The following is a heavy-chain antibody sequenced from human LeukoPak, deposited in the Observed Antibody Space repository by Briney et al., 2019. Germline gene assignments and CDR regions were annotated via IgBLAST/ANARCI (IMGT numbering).Heavy chain of an antibody. V-gene: IGHV3-30*18. Sequence: GGSLRLSCAASGFTFSSYGMHWVRQAPGKGLEWVAVISYDGSNKYYADSVKGRFTISRDNSKNTLYLQMNSLRAEDTAVYYCAKGGSSSWQAYWGQGTLVTVSS. D-gene: IGHD6-13*01. CDR1: GFTFSSYG. CDR2: ISYDGSNK. J-gene: IGHJ4*02. CDR3: AKGGSSSWQAY.